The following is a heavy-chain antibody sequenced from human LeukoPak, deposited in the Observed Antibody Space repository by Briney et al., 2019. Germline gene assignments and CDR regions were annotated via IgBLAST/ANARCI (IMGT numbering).Heavy chain of an antibody. Sequence: PGGSLRLSCAASGFTFSTYTMNWVRQAPGKGLEWVSGLSGSGSRTSYADSVKGRFTISRDNSKNTLFLQMNGLRGEDTAFYYCAKIHGNRTYWGQGTLVTVSS. CDR2: LSGSGSRT. J-gene: IGHJ4*02. CDR3: AKIHGNRTY. D-gene: IGHD1-14*01. CDR1: GFTFSTYT. V-gene: IGHV3-23*01.